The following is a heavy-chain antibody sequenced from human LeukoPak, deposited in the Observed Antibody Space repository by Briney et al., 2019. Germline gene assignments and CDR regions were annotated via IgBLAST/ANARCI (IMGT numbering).Heavy chain of an antibody. Sequence: ASVKVSCKASGYTFTSYYMHWVRQAPGQGLEWMGIINPSGGSTSYAQKFQGRVTMTRDTSTSTGYMELSSLRSEDTAVYYCARSSAVRGRVYYYYMHVWGKGTTVTISS. CDR3: ARSSAVRGRVYYYYMHV. CDR1: GYTFTSYY. D-gene: IGHD3-10*01. CDR2: INPSGGST. J-gene: IGHJ6*03. V-gene: IGHV1-46*01.